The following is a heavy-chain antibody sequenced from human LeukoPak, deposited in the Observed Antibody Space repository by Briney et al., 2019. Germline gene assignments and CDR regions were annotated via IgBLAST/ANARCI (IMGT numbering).Heavy chain of an antibody. CDR2: IYPGDSDT. V-gene: IGHV5-51*01. Sequence: GESLKISFKGSGSRFTTYWIGWVRPMPGKGLEWMGIIYPGDSDTRYSPSLQGQVTISADQSISTAYLQWSSLKASDTAMYYCARGGYTYGPTRNFDCWGQGTLVTVSS. D-gene: IGHD5-18*01. CDR3: ARGGYTYGPTRNFDC. J-gene: IGHJ4*02. CDR1: GSRFTTYW.